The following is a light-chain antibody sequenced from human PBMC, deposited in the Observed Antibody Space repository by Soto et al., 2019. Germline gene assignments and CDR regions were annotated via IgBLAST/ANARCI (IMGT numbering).Light chain of an antibody. CDR1: QSINGF. J-gene: IGKJ1*01. CDR3: QQSYKTWT. Sequence: DIPMTQSPSSLSASLGDRVTITCRASQSINGFLNWFQQKPGKAPKLLIYTASSLQSGVPSRFSGGGSGTDFTLTISSLQPEDFATYYCQQSYKTWTFGQGTKVEIK. CDR2: TAS. V-gene: IGKV1-39*01.